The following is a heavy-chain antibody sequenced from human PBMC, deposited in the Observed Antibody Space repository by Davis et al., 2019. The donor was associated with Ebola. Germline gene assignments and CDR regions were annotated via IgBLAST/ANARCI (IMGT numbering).Heavy chain of an antibody. CDR3: ARGLVVVAATPYYYGMGV. Sequence: MPSETLSLTCTVSGGSISSYYWSWIRQPPGKGLEWIGYIYYSGSTNYNPSLKSRVTISVDTPKNQFSLKLSSVTAADTAVYYCARGLVVVAATPYYYGMGVWGKGTTVTVSS. J-gene: IGHJ6*04. CDR2: IYYSGST. CDR1: GGSISSYY. D-gene: IGHD2-15*01. V-gene: IGHV4-59*12.